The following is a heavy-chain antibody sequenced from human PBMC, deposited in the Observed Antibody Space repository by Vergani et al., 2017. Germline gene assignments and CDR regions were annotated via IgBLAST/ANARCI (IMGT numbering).Heavy chain of an antibody. CDR1: GFTFSSYG. J-gene: IGHJ2*01. CDR3: ARGEAQRGYSGYDFTGGFDL. D-gene: IGHD5-12*01. V-gene: IGHV3-33*01. CDR2: IWYDGSNK. Sequence: QVQLVESGGGVVQPGRSLRLSCAASGFTFSSYGMHWVRQAPGKGLEWVAVIWYDGSNKYYADSVKGRFTISRDNSKNTLYLQMNSLRAEDTAVYYCARGEAQRGYSGYDFTGGFDLWGRGTLVTVSS.